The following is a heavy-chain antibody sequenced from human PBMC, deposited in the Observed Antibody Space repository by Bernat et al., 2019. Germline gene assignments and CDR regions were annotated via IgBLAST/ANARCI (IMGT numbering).Heavy chain of an antibody. J-gene: IGHJ3*02. D-gene: IGHD3-10*01. CDR2: ISYDGSNK. CDR1: GFTFSSYA. CDR3: ARVHLGLDAFDI. Sequence: QVQLVESGGGVVQPGRFLRLSCAASGFTFSSYAMHWVRQAPGKGLEWVAVISYDGSNKYSADSVKGRFTLSRDNSKNSLYLQRNSLRAGDTAVYYCARVHLGLDAFDIGGQGKMVTVSS. V-gene: IGHV3-30-3*01.